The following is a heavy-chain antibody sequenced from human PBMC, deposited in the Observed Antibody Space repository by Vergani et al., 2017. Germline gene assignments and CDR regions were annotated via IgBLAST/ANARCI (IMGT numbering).Heavy chain of an antibody. CDR1: GASIRSSNYY. J-gene: IGHJ5*02. CDR3: ARHSTVEWLVKLGWIDP. D-gene: IGHD6-19*01. CDR2: IYYSGST. Sequence: QLQLQESGPGLVKPSATLSLTCSVSGASIRSSNYYWGWIPQPPGKGLEWIASIYYSGSTYYNPSLKSRVTISVDTSKNQFSLMLSSVTAADPAVYFCARHSTVEWLVKLGWIDPWGQGILVTVSS. V-gene: IGHV4-39*01.